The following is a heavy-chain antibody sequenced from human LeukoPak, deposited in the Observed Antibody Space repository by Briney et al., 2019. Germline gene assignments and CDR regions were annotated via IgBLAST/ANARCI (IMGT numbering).Heavy chain of an antibody. CDR3: ARGPHYFDY. Sequence: PGGSLRLSCAASGFTVSSNYMSWVRQAPGTGLEWVSVIYSTGDVYYAESVKGRFTISRDNSKNMLYLEMNSLRAEDTAGYYCARGPHYFDYWGQGTLVTVSS. CDR2: IYSTGDV. CDR1: GFTVSSNY. J-gene: IGHJ4*02. V-gene: IGHV3-53*01.